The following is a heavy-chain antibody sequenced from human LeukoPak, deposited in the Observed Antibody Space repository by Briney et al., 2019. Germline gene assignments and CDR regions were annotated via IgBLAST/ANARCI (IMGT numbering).Heavy chain of an antibody. CDR3: AKYGPQDSGSSHFDY. J-gene: IGHJ4*02. CDR2: ISGSGGST. Sequence: GGSLRLSCAASGFTFSSYAMSWVRQAPGKGLEWVSAISGSGGSTCYADSVKGRFTISRDNSKNTLFLQMNSLRAEDTAIYYCAKYGPQDSGSSHFDYWGQGALVTVSS. V-gene: IGHV3-23*01. CDR1: GFTFSSYA. D-gene: IGHD1-26*01.